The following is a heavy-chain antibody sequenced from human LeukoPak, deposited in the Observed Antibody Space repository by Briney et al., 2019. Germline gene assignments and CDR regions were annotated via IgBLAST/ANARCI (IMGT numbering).Heavy chain of an antibody. J-gene: IGHJ6*02. CDR3: ATYTHWVAGDV. CDR1: GFTFSDSW. Sequence: GGSLRLSCAASGFTFSDSWMSWVRQAPGKGLEWVANMNRDGSAKDYVDSVKGRFTISRDNARNSLHLQMSSLRAEDTAVYYCATYTHWVAGDVWGQGTTVTVSS. V-gene: IGHV3-7*01. CDR2: MNRDGSAK. D-gene: IGHD3-16*01.